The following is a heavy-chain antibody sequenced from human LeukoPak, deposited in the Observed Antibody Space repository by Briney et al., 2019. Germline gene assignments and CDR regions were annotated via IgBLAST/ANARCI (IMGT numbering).Heavy chain of an antibody. J-gene: IGHJ3*02. D-gene: IGHD3-10*01. CDR1: GGTFSSYA. CDR3: ASGVDGSGSYYNNDAFDI. Sequence: PSVKVSCKASGGTFSSYAISWVRQAPGQGLEWMGGIIPIFGTANYAQKFQGRVTITADESTSTAYMELSSLRSEDTAVYYCASGVDGSGSYYNNDAFDIWGQGTMVTVSS. CDR2: IIPIFGTA. V-gene: IGHV1-69*01.